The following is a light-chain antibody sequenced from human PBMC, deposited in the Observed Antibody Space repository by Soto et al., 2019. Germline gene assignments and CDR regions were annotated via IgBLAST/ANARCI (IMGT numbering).Light chain of an antibody. CDR2: DSS. V-gene: IGKV3-11*01. CDR1: QSFSNN. CDR3: QQRGDWPRT. Sequence: EIGLTQSPATLSLSPGERATLSCRASQSFSNNLAWYQQKPGQAPRLLIYDSSTRATGIPPRFSGSGSGTDFTLTISSLEPADFAVYYCQQRGDWPRTFGQGTKVEIK. J-gene: IGKJ1*01.